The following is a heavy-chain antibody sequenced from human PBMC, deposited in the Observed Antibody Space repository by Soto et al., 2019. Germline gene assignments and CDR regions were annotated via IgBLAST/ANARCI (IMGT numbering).Heavy chain of an antibody. V-gene: IGHV1-18*04. J-gene: IGHJ4*02. Sequence: ASVKVSCKASGYTFTSYGISWVRQAPGQGLEWMGWISAYNGNTNYAQKLQGRVTMTTDTSTSTAYMELRSLRSDDTAVYYCARDKDYVVAANPSDYCGQGPLVTVSS. CDR3: ARDKDYVVAANPSDY. D-gene: IGHD2-15*01. CDR1: GYTFTSYG. CDR2: ISAYNGNT.